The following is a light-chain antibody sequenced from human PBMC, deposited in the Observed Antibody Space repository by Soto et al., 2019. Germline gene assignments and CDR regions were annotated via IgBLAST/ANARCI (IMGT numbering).Light chain of an antibody. CDR3: ASWDDSLTGLYV. V-gene: IGLV1-44*01. CDR2: NNN. J-gene: IGLJ1*01. Sequence: QSVLTQPPSVSGTPGQRVTISCSGGSSNIGSGTVNWYQQLPGTAPKLLIYNNNQRPSGVPDRFSGSKSGTSGSLAISGLQSEDEGDYYCASWDDSLTGLYVFGTGTKVTVL. CDR1: SSNIGSGT.